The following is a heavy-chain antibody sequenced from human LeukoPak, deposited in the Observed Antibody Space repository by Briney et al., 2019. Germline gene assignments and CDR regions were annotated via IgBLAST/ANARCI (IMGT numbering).Heavy chain of an antibody. CDR2: IKSKTDGGTT. CDR1: GFTFSNAW. Sequence: GGSLRLSCAASGFTFSNAWMSWVRQAPGKGLEWVGRIKSKTDGGTTDYAAPVEGRFTISRDDSKNTLYLQMNSLKTEDTAVYYCTTLLVFPETRTYYFDYWGQGTLVTVSS. D-gene: IGHD2-15*01. CDR3: TTLLVFPETRTYYFDY. J-gene: IGHJ4*02. V-gene: IGHV3-15*01.